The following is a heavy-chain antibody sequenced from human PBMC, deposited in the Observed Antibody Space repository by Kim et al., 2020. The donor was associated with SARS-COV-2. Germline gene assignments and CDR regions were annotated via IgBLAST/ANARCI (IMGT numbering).Heavy chain of an antibody. CDR3: ARDRGSTVYHAFDN. J-gene: IGHJ3*02. CDR1: GFTFSSYT. CDR2: TIYDGIKN. V-gene: IGHV3-30-3*01. Sequence: GGSLRLSCAASGFTFSSYTLHWVRQAPCPGLDVLALTIYDGIKNFYADSVRGRFTISRDNSNNTLFLQMNSLRPEDTAVYYCARDRGSTVYHAFDNWGHGTLVTVSS. D-gene: IGHD4-17*01.